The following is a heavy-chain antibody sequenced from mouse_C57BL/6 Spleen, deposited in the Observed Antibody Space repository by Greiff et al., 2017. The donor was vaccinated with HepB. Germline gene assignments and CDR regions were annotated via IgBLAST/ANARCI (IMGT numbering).Heavy chain of an antibody. Sequence: QVQLQQPGAELVMPGASVKLSCKASGYTFTSYWMHWVKQRPGQGLEWIGEIDPSDSYTNCNQKFKGKSTLTVDKSSSTAYMQLSSLTSEDSAVYYCARYPTVVARGYFDVWGTGTTVTVSS. V-gene: IGHV1-69*01. CDR2: IDPSDSYT. J-gene: IGHJ1*03. D-gene: IGHD1-1*01. CDR3: ARYPTVVARGYFDV. CDR1: GYTFTSYW.